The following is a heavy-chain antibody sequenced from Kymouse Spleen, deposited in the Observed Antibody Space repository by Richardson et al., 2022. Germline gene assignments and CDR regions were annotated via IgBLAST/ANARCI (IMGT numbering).Heavy chain of an antibody. J-gene: IGHJ4*02. CDR2: ISSSSSYI. CDR3: ARDRGYDILTGYSDY. CDR1: GFTFSSYS. Sequence: EVQLVESGGGLVKPGGSLRLSCAASGFTFSSYSMNWVRQAPGKGLEWVSSISSSSSYIYYADSVKGRFTISRDNAKNSLYLQMNSLRAEDTAVYYCARDRGYDILTGYSDYWGQGTLVTVSS. V-gene: IGHV3-21*03. D-gene: IGHD3-9*01.